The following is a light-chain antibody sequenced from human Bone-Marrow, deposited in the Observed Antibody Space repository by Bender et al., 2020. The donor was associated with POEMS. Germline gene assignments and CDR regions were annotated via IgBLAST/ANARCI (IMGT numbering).Light chain of an antibody. CDR2: KDT. Sequence: SYKLTQPPSVSVYPGQRARITCSGDAFPKEYANWYQQKPGQAPELIIYKDTERPSGIPERYSGSSSGTKVTLTITGVQAEDEADYYCQTPDISGTFGVVFGGGTKLTVL. CDR3: QTPDISGTFGVV. J-gene: IGLJ2*01. CDR1: AFPKEY. V-gene: IGLV3-25*03.